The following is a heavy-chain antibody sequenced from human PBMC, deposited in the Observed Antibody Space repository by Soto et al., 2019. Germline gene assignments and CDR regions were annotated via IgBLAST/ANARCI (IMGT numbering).Heavy chain of an antibody. V-gene: IGHV2-5*02. D-gene: IGHD1-26*01. J-gene: IGHJ4*02. Sequence: QITLKESGPTLVKPTQTLTLTCTFSGFSLSSTRMAVGWIRQPPGKALAWLTLIYWDDAKRSSPFLKRRLTITKHTSKTQVVLTMSNMDPVDTAIYYCARIVVGGLVYYFDYWGQGTLVTVSS. CDR1: GFSLSSTRMA. CDR3: ARIVVGGLVYYFDY. CDR2: IYWDDAK.